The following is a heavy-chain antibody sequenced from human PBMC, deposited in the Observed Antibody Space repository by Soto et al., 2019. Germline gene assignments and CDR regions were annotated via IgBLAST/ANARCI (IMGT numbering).Heavy chain of an antibody. CDR3: ARDLGGWPDY. CDR2: INAGNGNT. CDR1: GYTFTSYA. Sequence: GASVKSCKASGYTFTSYAMHWVRQAPGQRLEWMGWINAGNGNTKYSQKFQGRVTITRDTSASTAYMELSSLRSEDTAVYYCARDLGGWPDYWGQGTLVTVS. D-gene: IGHD2-15*01. J-gene: IGHJ4*02. V-gene: IGHV1-3*01.